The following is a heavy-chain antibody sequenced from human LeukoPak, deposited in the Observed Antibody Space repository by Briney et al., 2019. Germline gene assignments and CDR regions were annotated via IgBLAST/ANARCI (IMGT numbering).Heavy chain of an antibody. Sequence: GGSLRLSCAASGFTFSSYWMHWVRQAPGKGLVWVSRISSEGSSISYADSVKGRFTISRDNAKNSLYLQMNSLRAEDTAVYYCARETIAAAGVFQHWGQGTLVTVSS. CDR2: ISSEGSSI. J-gene: IGHJ1*01. D-gene: IGHD6-13*01. CDR1: GFTFSSYW. CDR3: ARETIAAAGVFQH. V-gene: IGHV3-74*01.